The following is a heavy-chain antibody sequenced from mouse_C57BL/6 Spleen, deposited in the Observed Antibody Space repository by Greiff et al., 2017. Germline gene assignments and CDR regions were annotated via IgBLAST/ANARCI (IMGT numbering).Heavy chain of an antibody. CDR3: ARSGTGTDFDY. D-gene: IGHD4-1*01. J-gene: IGHJ2*01. V-gene: IGHV1-64*01. Sequence: QVQLQQPGAELVKPGASVKLSCKASGYTFTSYWMHWVKQRPGQGLEWIGMIHPNSGSTNYNEKFKSKATLTVDKSSSTAYMQLSSLTSEDSAVYYCARSGTGTDFDYGGQGTTLTVSS. CDR2: IHPNSGST. CDR1: GYTFTSYW.